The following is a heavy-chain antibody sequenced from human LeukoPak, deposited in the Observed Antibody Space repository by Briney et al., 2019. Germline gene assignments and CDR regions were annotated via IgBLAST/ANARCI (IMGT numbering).Heavy chain of an antibody. CDR2: ISGSGGST. J-gene: IGHJ4*02. V-gene: IGHV3-23*01. CDR3: AKDVSQCMGAAGRD. Sequence: GGSLRLSCAASGFTFRNYAMSWVRQAPGKGLEWVSAISGSGGSTYYADSVKGRFTISRDNSKNTLYLQMNSLRAEDTAVYYCAKDVSQCMGAAGRDWGQGTLVTVSS. D-gene: IGHD6-13*01. CDR1: GFTFRNYA.